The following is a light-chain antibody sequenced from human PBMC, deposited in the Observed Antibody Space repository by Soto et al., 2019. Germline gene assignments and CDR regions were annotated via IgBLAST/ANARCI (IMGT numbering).Light chain of an antibody. CDR2: DAS. Sequence: DIQMTKSPSTLYASVGDRVTITCRASQSISSWLAWYQQKPGKAPKVLIYDASSLESGVPSRFSGSGSGTEFTLTISSLQPDDFATYYCQQYNSYSSFTFGQGTKLEIK. J-gene: IGKJ2*01. CDR3: QQYNSYSSFT. V-gene: IGKV1-5*01. CDR1: QSISSW.